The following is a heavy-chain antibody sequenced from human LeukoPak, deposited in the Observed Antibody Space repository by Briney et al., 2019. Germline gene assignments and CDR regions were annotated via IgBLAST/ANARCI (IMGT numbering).Heavy chain of an antibody. CDR1: GFTFSSYE. D-gene: IGHD2-21*02. CDR3: AKDFVVVPGNVNYFDY. J-gene: IGHJ4*02. V-gene: IGHV3-23*01. Sequence: PGGSLRLSCAASGFTFSSYEMNWARQAPGRGLEWVSAISGSGDNTYYADSVKGRFTVSRDNAKNTLYVQMKSLRAEDTAVYYCAKDFVVVPGNVNYFDYWGQGTLVTVSS. CDR2: ISGSGDNT.